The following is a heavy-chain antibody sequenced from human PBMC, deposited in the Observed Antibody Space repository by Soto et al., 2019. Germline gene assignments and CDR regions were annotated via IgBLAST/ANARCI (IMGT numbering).Heavy chain of an antibody. Sequence: GGSLRLSCAASGFTFSSYAMNWVRQAPGKGLEWVSAISDSGGSTYYAGSVKGRFSISRDNSKNTLYLQMSSLRAEDTAVYYCAKDGEWELLMYYFDYWGQGTLVTVSS. CDR2: ISDSGGST. CDR1: GFTFSSYA. CDR3: AKDGEWELLMYYFDY. V-gene: IGHV3-23*01. J-gene: IGHJ4*02. D-gene: IGHD1-26*01.